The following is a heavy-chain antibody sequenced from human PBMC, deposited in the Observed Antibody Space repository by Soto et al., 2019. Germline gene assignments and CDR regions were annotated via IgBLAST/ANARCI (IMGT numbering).Heavy chain of an antibody. D-gene: IGHD6-13*01. V-gene: IGHV2-26*04. CDR1: GFSLSNAGLG. CDR3: ASTYSTSWYWFDP. CDR2: IFSNDEK. Sequence: QVTVKESGPVLVKPTETLTLTCTVSGFSLSNAGLGVSWIRQPPGKALEWLAHIFSNDEKSYSTSLKSRFTISKDTSKSQVVLTMTNMDPVDTATYYCASTYSTSWYWFDPWGQGTLVTVSS. J-gene: IGHJ5*02.